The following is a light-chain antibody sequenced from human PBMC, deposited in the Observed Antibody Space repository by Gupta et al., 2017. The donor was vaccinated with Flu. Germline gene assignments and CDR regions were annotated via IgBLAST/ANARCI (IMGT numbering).Light chain of an antibody. CDR1: QDMGSY. CDR3: QKYNSAPPA. J-gene: IGKJ4*01. V-gene: IGKV1-27*01. CDR2: AAS. Sequence: PLSLAASVGDRVTITCRASQDMGSYLSWYQQKSGKRPKLLIYAASSTQSGVPPRFSASGFGTSFTLISTSLQPEDGATYYWQKYNSAPPAFGGGTKVEMK.